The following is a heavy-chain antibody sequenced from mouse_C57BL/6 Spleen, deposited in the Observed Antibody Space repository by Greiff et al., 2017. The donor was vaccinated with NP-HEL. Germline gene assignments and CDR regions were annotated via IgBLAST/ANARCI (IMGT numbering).Heavy chain of an antibody. D-gene: IGHD2-4*01. Sequence: VKLMESGPELVKPGASVKISCKASGYAFSSSWMNWVKQRPGKGLEWIGRIYPGDGDTNYNGKFKGKATLTADKSSSTAYMQLSSLTSEDSAVYVCAREEGYDNEDAMDYWGQGTSVTVSS. J-gene: IGHJ4*01. V-gene: IGHV1-82*01. CDR2: IYPGDGDT. CDR3: AREEGYDNEDAMDY. CDR1: GYAFSSSW.